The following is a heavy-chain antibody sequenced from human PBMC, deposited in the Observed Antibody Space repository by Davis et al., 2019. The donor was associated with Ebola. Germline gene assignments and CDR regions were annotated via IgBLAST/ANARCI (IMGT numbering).Heavy chain of an antibody. J-gene: IGHJ4*02. V-gene: IGHV1-69*13. CDR2: IIPIFGTA. Sequence: SVKVSCKASGGTFSSYAISWVRQAPGQGLEWMGGIIPIFGTANYAQKFQGRVTITADESTSTAYMELSSLRSEDTAVYYCAKRRSAVGFSTLDYWGQGTLVTVSS. D-gene: IGHD2-2*01. CDR1: GGTFSSYA. CDR3: AKRRSAVGFSTLDY.